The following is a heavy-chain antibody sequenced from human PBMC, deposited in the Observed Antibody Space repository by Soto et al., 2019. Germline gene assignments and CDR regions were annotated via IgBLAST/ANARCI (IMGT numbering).Heavy chain of an antibody. V-gene: IGHV3-30-3*01. CDR1: GFTFSSYA. CDR2: ISYDGSNK. J-gene: IGHJ2*01. Sequence: QVQLVESGGGVVQPGRSLRLSCAASGFTFSSYAIHWVRQAPDKGLEWVAVISYDGSNKYYADSVKGRFTISRDNSKNRLYLQMKGLRTEDTSMYVCARGTLVPASIPHELRNWYFDLWGRGTLVTVSS. D-gene: IGHD2-2*02. CDR3: ARGTLVPASIPHELRNWYFDL.